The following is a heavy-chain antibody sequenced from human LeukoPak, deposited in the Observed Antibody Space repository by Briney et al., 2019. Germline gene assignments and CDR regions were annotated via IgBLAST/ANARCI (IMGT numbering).Heavy chain of an antibody. CDR3: ARPKKRPYYYMDV. CDR1: GGSISSGGYS. Sequence: SETLSLTCAVSGGSISSGGYSWNWIRQPPGKGLEWIGYIHQSGDTYSHPSLKSRITVSADRSTNQFSLRLNSVTAADTAVYYCARPKKRPYYYMDVWGKGTTVTVSS. D-gene: IGHD6-25*01. V-gene: IGHV4-30-2*01. J-gene: IGHJ6*03. CDR2: IHQSGDT.